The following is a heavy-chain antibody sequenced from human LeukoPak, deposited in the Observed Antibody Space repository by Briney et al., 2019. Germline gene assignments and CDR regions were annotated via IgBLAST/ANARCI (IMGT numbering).Heavy chain of an antibody. D-gene: IGHD3-3*01. Sequence: GGSLRLSCEGSGFTFSNYWMGWVRQAPGKGLQWVANIKTDGSEKYYVDSVKGRFTISRDNAKNSLYLQMNSLRAEDTAVYYCAKDRNYDFWSGKVLDPWGQGTLVTVSS. CDR3: AKDRNYDFWSGKVLDP. CDR1: GFTFSNYW. CDR2: IKTDGSEK. J-gene: IGHJ5*02. V-gene: IGHV3-7*03.